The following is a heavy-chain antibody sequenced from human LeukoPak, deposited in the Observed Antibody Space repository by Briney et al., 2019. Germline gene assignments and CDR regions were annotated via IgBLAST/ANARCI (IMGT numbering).Heavy chain of an antibody. CDR3: ARSGSSWSLNC. CDR1: GGSISSYY. J-gene: IGHJ4*02. Sequence: SETLSLTCTVSGGSISSYYWSWIRQPPGKGLEWIGYIYYSGSTNYNPSLKSRVTISVDTSKNQFSLKLSSVTAADTAVYYCARSGSSWSLNCWGQGTLVTVSS. D-gene: IGHD6-13*01. CDR2: IYYSGST. V-gene: IGHV4-59*08.